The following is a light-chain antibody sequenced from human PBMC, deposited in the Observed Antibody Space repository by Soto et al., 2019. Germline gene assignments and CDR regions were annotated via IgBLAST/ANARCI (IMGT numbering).Light chain of an antibody. CDR1: SSDVGGSPY. Sequence: QSALTQPASVSGSPGQSITISCTGTSSDVGGSPYVSWFQQHPGKAPKLMIFDVSNRPSGVSDRFSGSKSGNTASLTISGLQAEDEADYYCSSYTSTSTSYVFGTGTKVTVL. J-gene: IGLJ1*01. CDR2: DVS. V-gene: IGLV2-14*01. CDR3: SSYTSTSTSYV.